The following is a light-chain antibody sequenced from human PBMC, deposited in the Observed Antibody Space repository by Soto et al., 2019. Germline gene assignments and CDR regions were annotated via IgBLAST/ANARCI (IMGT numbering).Light chain of an antibody. CDR3: QHYNSFSRT. CDR1: DNIAPW. V-gene: IGKV1-5*03. CDR2: KAA. Sequence: DIQMTQSPSTLSASVADRVAITCRASDNIAPWVAWYQQKPGKAPNLLIYKAANLADEVPSRFAGSGSGTDFTLTITRLQPDDFATYYCQHYNSFSRTFGQGTKVDIK. J-gene: IGKJ1*01.